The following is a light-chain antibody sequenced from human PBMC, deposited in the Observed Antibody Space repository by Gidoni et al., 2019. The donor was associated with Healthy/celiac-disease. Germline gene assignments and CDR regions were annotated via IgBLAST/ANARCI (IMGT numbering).Light chain of an antibody. CDR2: KAS. CDR1: QSISSW. V-gene: IGKV1-5*03. J-gene: IGKJ4*01. Sequence: DIQMTQSPSTLSASVGDRVTITCRACQSISSWLAWYQQKPGKAPKLLIYKASSLESGVPSRFSGSGSGTEFTLTISSLQPDDFATYYCQQYNSYSQTFGGGTKVEIK. CDR3: QQYNSYSQT.